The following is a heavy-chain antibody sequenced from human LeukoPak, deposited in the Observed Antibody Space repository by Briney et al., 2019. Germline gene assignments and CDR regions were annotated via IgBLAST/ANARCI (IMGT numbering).Heavy chain of an antibody. J-gene: IGHJ5*02. CDR3: ARVSFMITFGGVIVSNWFDP. CDR1: GYTFTSYG. V-gene: IGHV1-18*01. D-gene: IGHD3-16*02. CDR2: ISAYNGNT. Sequence: ASVKVSCKASGYTFTSYGIIWVRQAPGQGLEWMGWISAYNGNTNYAQKLQGRVTMTTDSSTSTAYMELRSLRSDDTAVYYCARVSFMITFGGVIVSNWFDPWGQGTLVTVSS.